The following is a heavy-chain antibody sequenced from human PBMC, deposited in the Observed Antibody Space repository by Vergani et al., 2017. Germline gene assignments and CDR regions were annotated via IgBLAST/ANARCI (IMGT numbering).Heavy chain of an antibody. CDR3: ARGNSLGSY. J-gene: IGHJ4*02. CDR2: IKSDGSIT. D-gene: IGHD1-7*01. V-gene: IGHV3-74*01. Sequence: EVQLVESGGGLIHPGGSLRLSCEGSGFSFSGYWMHWVRQSPEKGLVWVSRIKSDGSITNYVDSVKGRFTISRDNAKKSLYLQMNSLRGEDTAVYYCARGNSLGSYWGQGTLVTVSS. CDR1: GFSFSGYW.